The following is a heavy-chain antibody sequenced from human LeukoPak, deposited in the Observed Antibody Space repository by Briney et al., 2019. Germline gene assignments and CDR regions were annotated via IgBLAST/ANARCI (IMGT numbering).Heavy chain of an antibody. D-gene: IGHD3-3*01. Sequence: VASVKVSCKASGYTFTSYYMHWVRQAPGQGLEWMGIINPSGGSTSYAQKFQGRVTMTRDTSTSTVYMELSSLRSEDTAVYYCARGLDDFWSEYYTKELDYWGQGTLVTVSS. J-gene: IGHJ4*02. CDR2: INPSGGST. CDR1: GYTFTSYY. V-gene: IGHV1-46*01. CDR3: ARGLDDFWSEYYTKELDY.